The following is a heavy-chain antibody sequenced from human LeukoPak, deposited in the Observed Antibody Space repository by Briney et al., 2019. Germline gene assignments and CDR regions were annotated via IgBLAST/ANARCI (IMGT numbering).Heavy chain of an antibody. Sequence: PGGSLRLSCAASGFTFDDYAMHWVRQAPGKGLEWVSGISWNSGSIGYPDSVKGRFTISRENAKNSLYLQMNSLRAEDAALYYWANAIAAAVQYYFDYWGQGTLVTVSS. CDR1: GFTFDDYA. D-gene: IGHD6-13*01. CDR2: ISWNSGSI. V-gene: IGHV3-9*01. J-gene: IGHJ4*02. CDR3: ANAIAAAVQYYFDY.